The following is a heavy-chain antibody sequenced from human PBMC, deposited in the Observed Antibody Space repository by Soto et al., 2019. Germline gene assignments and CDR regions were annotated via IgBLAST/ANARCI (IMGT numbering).Heavy chain of an antibody. CDR3: AALSSISARPSFYYYGMDV. Sequence: GGSLRLSCGASKFTFSSYEMNWVRQAPGKGLDWVSYISYSGSTTYYADSVKGRFTISRDNAKNSLYLQMNSLRAEDTAVYYCAALSSISARPSFYYYGMDVWGQGTTVTVSS. CDR2: ISYSGSTT. D-gene: IGHD6-6*01. CDR1: KFTFSSYE. J-gene: IGHJ6*02. V-gene: IGHV3-48*03.